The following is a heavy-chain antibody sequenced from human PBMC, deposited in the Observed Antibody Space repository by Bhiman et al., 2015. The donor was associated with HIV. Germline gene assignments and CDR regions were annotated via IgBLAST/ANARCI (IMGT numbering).Heavy chain of an antibody. Sequence: EVQLVESGGGLVKPGGSLRLSCAASGFTFSSYSMNWVRQAPGKGLEWVSSISSSSSYIYYADSVKGRFTISRDNAKNSLYLQMNSLRAEDTAVYYCARVKWELGDYFDYWGQGTLVTVSS. CDR3: ARVKWELGDYFDY. J-gene: IGHJ4*02. CDR2: ISSSSSYI. CDR1: GFTFSSYS. V-gene: IGHV3-21*01. D-gene: IGHD1-26*01.